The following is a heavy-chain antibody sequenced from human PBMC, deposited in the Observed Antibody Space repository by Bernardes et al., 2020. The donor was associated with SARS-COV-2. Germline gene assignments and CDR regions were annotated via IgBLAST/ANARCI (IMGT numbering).Heavy chain of an antibody. D-gene: IGHD3-16*01. CDR1: GDSVSSNTIA. CDR2: TYYRSKWYN. CDR3: ARGGFMRRRLSYFFDY. Sequence: SQTLSLTCAISGDSVSSNTIAWNWIRQSPSRGLEWLGRTYYRSKWYNDYSPSVKSRIVINADTSKNQFSLHLNSVTPEDTAVYFCARGGFMRRRLSYFFDYWGRGTLVTVSS. V-gene: IGHV6-1*01. J-gene: IGHJ4*02.